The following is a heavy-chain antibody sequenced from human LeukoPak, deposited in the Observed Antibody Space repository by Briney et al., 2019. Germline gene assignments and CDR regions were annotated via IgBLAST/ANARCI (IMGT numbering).Heavy chain of an antibody. CDR1: GYTFTSYG. Sequence: ASVKVSCKASGYTFTSYGISWVRQAPGQGLEWMGWISAYNGNTNYAQKLQGRVTVTTNTSTSTAYMELRSLRSDDTAVYYCARDSYGDYERYYYYYYMDVWGKGTTVTVSS. J-gene: IGHJ6*03. CDR2: ISAYNGNT. CDR3: ARDSYGDYERYYYYYYMDV. D-gene: IGHD4-17*01. V-gene: IGHV1-18*01.